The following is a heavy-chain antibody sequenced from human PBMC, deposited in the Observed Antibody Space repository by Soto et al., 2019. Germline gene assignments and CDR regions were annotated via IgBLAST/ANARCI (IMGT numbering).Heavy chain of an antibody. J-gene: IGHJ4*02. D-gene: IGHD6-13*01. Sequence: WWSLRLSCASSGFPVSSYGMHWVRQAPGKGLEWVSGISAHDGGTLYADSVRGRFTISRDNSKNTLYLQMNSLRAEDTAVYYCAKDPCSSWYCKYFEYWGQGTQVTVSS. CDR3: AKDPCSSWYCKYFEY. CDR1: GFPVSSYG. CDR2: ISAHDGGT. V-gene: IGHV3-23*01.